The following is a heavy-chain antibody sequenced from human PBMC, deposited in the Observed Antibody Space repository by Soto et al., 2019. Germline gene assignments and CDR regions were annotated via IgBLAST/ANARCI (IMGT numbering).Heavy chain of an antibody. CDR2: ISGSGAGT. J-gene: IGHJ5*02. CDR1: AFTFSSYA. D-gene: IGHD2-2*01. V-gene: IGHV3-23*01. CDR3: AKDEAPDAMYWFDP. Sequence: EVQLLESGGGLVQPGGSLRLSCAASAFTFSSYAMSWVRQAPGKRLEWVSAISGSGAGTYYAASVKGRFTIYRDNSKNTLYLQMESLRAEDTAVYYCAKDEAPDAMYWFDPWGQGTLVTVSS.